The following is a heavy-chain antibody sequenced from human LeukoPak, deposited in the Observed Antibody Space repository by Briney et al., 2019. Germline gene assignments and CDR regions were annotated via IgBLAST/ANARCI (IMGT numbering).Heavy chain of an antibody. Sequence: GGSLRLSCAASGFTFSSYSMNWVRQAPGKGLEWVSSISSSSSYIYYADSVKGRFTISRDNAKNSLYLQMNSLRAEDTAVYYCARDHGSYYKTYYYYGMDVWGKGTTVTVSS. J-gene: IGHJ6*04. CDR2: ISSSSSYI. CDR3: ARDHGSYYKTYYYYGMDV. V-gene: IGHV3-21*01. CDR1: GFTFSSYS. D-gene: IGHD3-10*01.